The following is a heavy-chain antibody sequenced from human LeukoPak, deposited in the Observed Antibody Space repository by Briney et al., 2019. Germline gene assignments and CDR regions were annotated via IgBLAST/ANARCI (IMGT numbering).Heavy chain of an antibody. J-gene: IGHJ4*02. CDR2: ISYDGRNK. CDR1: GFTFSNYA. Sequence: GGSLRLSCAASGFTFSNYAMHWVRQAPGKGLEWMSVISYDGRNKYFADSVKGRFTLSRDNSKNTLYLQMNNLRAEDTAVYYCARRAGAYSHPYDYWGQGTLVTVSS. D-gene: IGHD4/OR15-4a*01. V-gene: IGHV3-30*04. CDR3: ARRAGAYSHPYDY.